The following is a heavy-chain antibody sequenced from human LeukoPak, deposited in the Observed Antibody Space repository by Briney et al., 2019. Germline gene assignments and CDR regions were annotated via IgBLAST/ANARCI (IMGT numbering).Heavy chain of an antibody. CDR2: IYSDGST. D-gene: IGHD6-19*01. CDR1: GFIVSSNY. CDR3: AKDLGSSGWYIDY. V-gene: IGHV3-66*01. Sequence: GGSLRLSCAASGFIVSSNYMSWVRQAPGKGLEWVSAIYSDGSTHYADSVKGRFTISRDNSKNTLYLQMNSLRAEDTAVYYCAKDLGSSGWYIDYWGQGTLVTVSS. J-gene: IGHJ4*02.